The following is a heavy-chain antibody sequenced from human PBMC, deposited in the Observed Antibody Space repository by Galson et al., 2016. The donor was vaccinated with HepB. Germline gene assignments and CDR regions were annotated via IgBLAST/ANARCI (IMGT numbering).Heavy chain of an antibody. J-gene: IGHJ6*02. Sequence: TLSLTCTVSGVSVSSSDYYWSWIRHHPGKGLEWIGYIDYSGSTYYNPSLKSRVTMSVDTSKNQFSLRLSSVTAADTAMYYCARDRGYRFHYYGLDVWGRGTTVPSP. CDR2: IDYSGST. D-gene: IGHD5-12*01. V-gene: IGHV4-31*03. CDR3: ARDRGYRFHYYGLDV. CDR1: GVSVSSSDYY.